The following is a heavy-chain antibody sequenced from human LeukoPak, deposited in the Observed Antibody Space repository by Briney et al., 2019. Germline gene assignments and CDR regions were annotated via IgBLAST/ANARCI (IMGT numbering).Heavy chain of an antibody. CDR1: GASISSYY. D-gene: IGHD3-16*01. Sequence: SETLSLTCTVSGASISSYYWSWIRQPPGKGLEWIGYIYYSGSTNYNPSLKSRVTISIDTSKNQFSLKLSSVTAADTAMYYCARGGNYMDVWGKGTTVTVS. CDR3: ARGGNYMDV. J-gene: IGHJ6*03. CDR2: IYYSGST. V-gene: IGHV4-59*01.